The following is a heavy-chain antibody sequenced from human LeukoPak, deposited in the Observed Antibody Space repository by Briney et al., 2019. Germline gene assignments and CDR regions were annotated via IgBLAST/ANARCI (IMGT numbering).Heavy chain of an antibody. CDR1: GFTFSSYG. Sequence: GGSLRLSCAASGFTFSSYGMHWVRQAPGKGLEWVAVIWYDGSNKYYVDSVKGRFTISRDNSKNTLYLQMNSLRVEDTAVYYCARNYYYDSTRLYYFDYWGQGTLVTVSS. J-gene: IGHJ4*02. CDR2: IWYDGSNK. D-gene: IGHD3-22*01. V-gene: IGHV3-33*01. CDR3: ARNYYYDSTRLYYFDY.